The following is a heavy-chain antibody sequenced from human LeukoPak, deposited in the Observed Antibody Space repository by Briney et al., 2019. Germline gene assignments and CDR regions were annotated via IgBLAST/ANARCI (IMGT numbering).Heavy chain of an antibody. CDR1: GFTFSSYA. Sequence: PGGSLRLYCAASGFTFSSYAMSWVRRAPGKGLEWVSSIRGSGGSTNHADPVKGRFTISRDNSKNTLYLQMDSLRAEDTAVYYCATGGGGIYFDYWGQGTLVTVSS. J-gene: IGHJ4*02. V-gene: IGHV3-23*01. CDR3: ATGGGGIYFDY. D-gene: IGHD3-10*01. CDR2: IRGSGGST.